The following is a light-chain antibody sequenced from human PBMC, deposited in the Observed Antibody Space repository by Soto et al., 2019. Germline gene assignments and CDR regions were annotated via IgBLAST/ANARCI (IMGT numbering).Light chain of an antibody. J-gene: IGLJ2*01. V-gene: IGLV2-11*01. CDR1: SSDVGGYNY. CDR3: CSYAGSYTFVV. CDR2: DVS. Sequence: HSALTQPRSVSGSPGQSVTISCTGTSSDVGGYNYVSWYQQHPGKAPKLMIYDVSKRPSGVPDRFSGSKSGNTASLTISGLQAEDEADYYCCSYAGSYTFVVFGGGTMLTVL.